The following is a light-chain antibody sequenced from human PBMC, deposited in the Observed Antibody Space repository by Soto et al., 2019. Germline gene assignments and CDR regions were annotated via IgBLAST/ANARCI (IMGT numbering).Light chain of an antibody. V-gene: IGLV4-60*03. CDR3: ETWDTNTRV. Sequence: QLVLTQSSSVSASLGSSVKLTCTRSSGHSTYIIAWHQQQPGKAPRYLMKLEGSGSYNTGSGVPDRFSGSSSGADRYLTLSNLQSEDEADYYCETWDTNTRVFGGGTKVTVL. J-gene: IGLJ3*02. CDR1: SGHSTYI. CDR2: LEGSGSY.